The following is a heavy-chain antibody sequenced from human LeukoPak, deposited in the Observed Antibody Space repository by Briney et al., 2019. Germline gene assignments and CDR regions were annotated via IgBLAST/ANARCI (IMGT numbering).Heavy chain of an antibody. J-gene: IGHJ6*03. Sequence: PGGSLRLSCAASGFIFSSYGMHWVRQARGKGLEWVAFIRYDGSNKYYADSVKGRFTISRDNSKNTMYLQMNSLRAEDTAVYYCAKDRVDTAMVISYYYYYYMDVWGKGTTVTVSS. CDR2: IRYDGSNK. D-gene: IGHD5-18*01. CDR3: AKDRVDTAMVISYYYYYYMDV. CDR1: GFIFSSYG. V-gene: IGHV3-30*02.